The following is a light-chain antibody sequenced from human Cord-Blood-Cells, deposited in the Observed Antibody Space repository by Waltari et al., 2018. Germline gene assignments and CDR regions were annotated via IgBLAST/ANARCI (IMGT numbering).Light chain of an antibody. Sequence: QAVLTQPASLSASPGASASLTCTVRSGINVGTYRIYWYQQKPGSPPQYLLRYKSDSDKQQGSGFPSRFSGSKDASANAGILLISGLQSEDEADYYCMIWHSSAWVFGGGTKLTVL. CDR1: SGINVGTYR. V-gene: IGLV5-45*01. CDR3: MIWHSSAWV. CDR2: YKSDSDK. J-gene: IGLJ3*02.